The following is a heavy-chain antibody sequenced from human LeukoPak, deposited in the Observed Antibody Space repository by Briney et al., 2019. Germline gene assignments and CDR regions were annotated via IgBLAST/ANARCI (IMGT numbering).Heavy chain of an antibody. V-gene: IGHV4-59*12. J-gene: IGHJ2*01. Sequence: PSETLSLTCTVSGGSISSYYWSWIRQPPGKGLEWIGYIYYSGSTNYNPSLKSRVTISVDTSKNQFSLKLSSVTAADTAVYYCATRQANYYDSSGFSLDWYFDLWGRGTLVTVSS. D-gene: IGHD3-22*01. CDR3: ATRQANYYDSSGFSLDWYFDL. CDR2: IYYSGST. CDR1: GGSISSYY.